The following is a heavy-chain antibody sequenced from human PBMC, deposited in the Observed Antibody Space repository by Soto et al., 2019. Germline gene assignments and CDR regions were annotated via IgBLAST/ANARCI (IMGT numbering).Heavy chain of an antibody. CDR3: ARARQYYHFWSGYQNEGPYYMDV. V-gene: IGHV4-34*01. CDR1: GGSFSGYY. Sequence: SETLSLTCAVYGGSFSGYYWTWIRQAPGKGLEWIGEINHSGGTNYNSSLKSRVTISIDTSKNQFSLILYSVAAADTAVYYCARARQYYHFWSGYQNEGPYYMDVWGQGTTVTVSS. CDR2: INHSGGT. J-gene: IGHJ6*03. D-gene: IGHD3-3*02.